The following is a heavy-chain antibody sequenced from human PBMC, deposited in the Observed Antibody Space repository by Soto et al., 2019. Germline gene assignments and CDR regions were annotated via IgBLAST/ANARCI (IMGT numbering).Heavy chain of an antibody. Sequence: ASVKVSCKASGGTFSSYAISWVRQAPGQGLEWMGGIIPIFGTANYAQKFQGRVTITADESTSTAYMELSRLRSDDTAVYYCARGATAMVPPYYYGMDVWGQGTTVTVSS. CDR1: GGTFSSYA. CDR3: ARGATAMVPPYYYGMDV. D-gene: IGHD5-18*01. J-gene: IGHJ6*02. CDR2: IIPIFGTA. V-gene: IGHV1-69*13.